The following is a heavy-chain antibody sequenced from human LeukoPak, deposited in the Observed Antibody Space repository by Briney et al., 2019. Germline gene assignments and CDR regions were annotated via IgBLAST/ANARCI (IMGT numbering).Heavy chain of an antibody. CDR1: GYPFTGYY. CDR2: INPNSGGT. J-gene: IGHJ4*02. Sequence: ASVKVSCTASGYPFTGYYMHWLRQAPGQGLEWMGWINPNSGGTNYAQKFQGRVTMTRDTSISTAYMELSRLRSDDTAVYYCAREDYGSGSYQSWGQGTLVTVSS. CDR3: AREDYGSGSYQS. V-gene: IGHV1-2*02. D-gene: IGHD3-10*01.